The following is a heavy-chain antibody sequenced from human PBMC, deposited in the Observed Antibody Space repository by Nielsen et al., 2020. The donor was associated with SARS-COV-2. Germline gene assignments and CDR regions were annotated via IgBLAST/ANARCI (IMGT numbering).Heavy chain of an antibody. J-gene: IGHJ4*02. CDR1: GCTFTSYD. D-gene: IGHD4-17*01. V-gene: IGHV1-8*01. Sequence: ASVKVSCKASGCTFTSYDINWVRQATGHGLEWMGWMNPNSGNTGYAQKFQGRVTMTRNTSISTAYMELSSLRSEDTAVYYCARGPTVTTCDYWGQGTLVTVSS. CDR2: MNPNSGNT. CDR3: ARGPTVTTCDY.